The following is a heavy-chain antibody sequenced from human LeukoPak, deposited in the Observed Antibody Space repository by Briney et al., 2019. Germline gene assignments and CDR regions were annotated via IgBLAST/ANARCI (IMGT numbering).Heavy chain of an antibody. CDR3: ARVSFGYGQERAVDY. V-gene: IGHV1-2*02. CDR1: GYTFTGYY. CDR2: INPNSGGT. Sequence: GASVKVSCKASGYTFTGYYMHWVRQAPGQGLEWVGWINPNSGGTNYAQKFQGRVTMTRDTSISTAYMELSRLRSDDTAVYYCARVSFGYGQERAVDYWGQGTLVTVSS. D-gene: IGHD5-18*01. J-gene: IGHJ4*02.